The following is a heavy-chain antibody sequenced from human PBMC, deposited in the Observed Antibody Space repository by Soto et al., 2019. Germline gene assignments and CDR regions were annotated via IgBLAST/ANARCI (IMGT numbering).Heavy chain of an antibody. CDR1: GGSFSGYY. V-gene: IGHV4-34*01. Sequence: QVQLQQWGAGLLKPSETLSLTCAVYGGSFSGYYWSWIRQPPGKGLEWIGEVNHSGSTNYNPSLKSRVTISVATSKHQFSLKLRSVTAADTAVYYGARGYGRNFDYWGQGTLVTVSS. CDR2: VNHSGST. J-gene: IGHJ4*02. CDR3: ARGYGRNFDY. D-gene: IGHD3-10*01.